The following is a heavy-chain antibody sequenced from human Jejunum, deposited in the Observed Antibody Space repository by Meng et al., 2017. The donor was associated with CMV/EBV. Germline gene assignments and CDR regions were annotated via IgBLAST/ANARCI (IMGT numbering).Heavy chain of an antibody. CDR3: AKRLYSSSWYFAFDI. D-gene: IGHD6-13*01. CDR1: FTFSNFA. CDR2: ISGGGTYT. V-gene: IGHV3-23*01. J-gene: IGHJ3*02. Sequence: FTFSNFAMSWVRQAPGKGLEWVSAISGGGTYTYTVDSVKGRFTISRDNSENTLYLQMDGLTADDTAVYYCAKRLYSSSWYFAFDIWGQGTMVTVSS.